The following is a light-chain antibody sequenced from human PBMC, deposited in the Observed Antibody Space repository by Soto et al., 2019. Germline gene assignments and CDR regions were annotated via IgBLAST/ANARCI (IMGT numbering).Light chain of an antibody. J-gene: IGKJ2*01. Sequence: DIVMTQSPDSLAVSLGERATMSCKFSRSLLYRSNNKNYLAWYQQKPGQSPKLLIYWASTRDSGVPDRFTGSGSGTDFTLTISSLQAEDVAVYYCQEYFSLPLNTFGQGTKVDIK. CDR1: RSLLYRSNNKNY. CDR2: WAS. CDR3: QEYFSLPLNT. V-gene: IGKV4-1*01.